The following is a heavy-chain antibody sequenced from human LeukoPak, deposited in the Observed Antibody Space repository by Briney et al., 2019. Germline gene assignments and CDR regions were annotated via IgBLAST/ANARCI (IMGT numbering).Heavy chain of an antibody. CDR2: IYSGGTT. V-gene: IGHV3-53*01. CDR1: GFTVSNNY. Sequence: PGGSLRLSCTASGFTVSNNYMNWVRQAPGEGLECVALIYSGGTTNYADSVKGRFTISRDNSKNTLYLQMTNVRAEDTAVYYCARDPPGIAASVSGGWGQGTLVTVSS. J-gene: IGHJ4*02. D-gene: IGHD6-13*01. CDR3: ARDPPGIAASVSGG.